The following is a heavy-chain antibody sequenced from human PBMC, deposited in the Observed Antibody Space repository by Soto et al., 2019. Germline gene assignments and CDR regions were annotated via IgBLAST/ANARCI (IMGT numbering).Heavy chain of an antibody. D-gene: IGHD6-13*01. CDR2: IIPMFGTT. J-gene: IGHJ6*02. CDR1: GGTFNSYS. V-gene: IGHV1-69*18. Sequence: QVQLVQSGAEVKTPGSSVKVSCEASGGTFNSYSINWVRQAPGQGHEWMGRIIPMFGTTDYAQRFQGRVTFAADESTNTASMEVTNLTSEDTAVYYCARAAVLTFTRFYDVDVWGQGTTVTVSS. CDR3: ARAAVLTFTRFYDVDV.